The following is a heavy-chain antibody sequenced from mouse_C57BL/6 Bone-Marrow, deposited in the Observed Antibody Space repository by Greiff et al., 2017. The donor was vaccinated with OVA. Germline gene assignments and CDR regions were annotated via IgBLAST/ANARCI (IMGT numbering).Heavy chain of an antibody. V-gene: IGHV1-64*01. Sequence: VQLQQPGAELVKPGASVKLSCKASGYTFTSYWMHWVKQRPGQGLEWIGMIHPNSGSTNYNEKFKGKATLTVDKSSSTAYMQLSSLTSEDSAVYYCARGGNWDDFDYWGQGTTLTVSS. J-gene: IGHJ2*01. D-gene: IGHD4-1*01. CDR2: IHPNSGST. CDR1: GYTFTSYW. CDR3: ARGGNWDDFDY.